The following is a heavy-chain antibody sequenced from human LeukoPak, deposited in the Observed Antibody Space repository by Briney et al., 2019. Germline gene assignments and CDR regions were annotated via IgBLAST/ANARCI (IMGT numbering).Heavy chain of an antibody. CDR2: IRDIGTNI. CDR1: GFTFSSYG. V-gene: IGHV3-23*01. J-gene: IGHJ6*03. CDR3: ARPSNYYYIDV. Sequence: GGSLRLSCAASGFTFSSYGMNWVRQAPGKGLEWVSAIRDIGTNIYYADSVKGRFTISRDNSKNTLYLQMNSLRAEDTAVYYCARPSNYYYIDVWGKGTTVTISS.